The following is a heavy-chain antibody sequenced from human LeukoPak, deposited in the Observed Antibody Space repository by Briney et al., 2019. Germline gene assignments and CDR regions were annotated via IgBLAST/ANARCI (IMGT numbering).Heavy chain of an antibody. J-gene: IGHJ4*02. V-gene: IGHV1-2*02. CDR2: INPNSGGT. CDR1: GYTFTGYH. D-gene: IGHD3-10*01. CDR3: ARTYYGSGSYLY. Sequence: ASVKVSCKASGYTFTGYHMHWVRQAPGQGLEWMGWINPNSGGTNYAQKFQGRVTMTRGTSISTAYMELSGLRSDDTAVYYCARTYYGSGSYLYWGQGTLVTVSS.